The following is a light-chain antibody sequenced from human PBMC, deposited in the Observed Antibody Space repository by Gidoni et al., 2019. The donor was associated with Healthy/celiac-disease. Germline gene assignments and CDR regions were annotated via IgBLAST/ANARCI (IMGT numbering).Light chain of an antibody. V-gene: IGLV2-14*01. CDR3: SSYTSSSTLV. J-gene: IGLJ2*01. CDR2: DVS. CDR1: SSDVGGYNY. Sequence: QSALTQPASASGSPGQSITISCTGTSSDVGGYNYVSWYQQHPGKAPKLMIYDVSNRPSGVSNRFSGSNSGNTASLTISGLQAEDEADYYCSSYTSSSTLVFGGGTKLTVL.